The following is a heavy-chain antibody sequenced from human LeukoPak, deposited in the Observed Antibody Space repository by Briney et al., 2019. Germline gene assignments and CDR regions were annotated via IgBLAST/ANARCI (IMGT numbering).Heavy chain of an antibody. V-gene: IGHV1-3*03. Sequence: ASVKVSCKASGYTFTSYAMHWVRQAPGQRLEWMGWINVGNGNTKYSQEFQDRVTITRDTSAITVYMELSSLRSEDMAVYYCAKVVARYGDYYFDYWGQGTLVTVSS. CDR3: AKVVARYGDYYFDY. CDR2: INVGNGNT. D-gene: IGHD4-17*01. CDR1: GYTFTSYA. J-gene: IGHJ4*02.